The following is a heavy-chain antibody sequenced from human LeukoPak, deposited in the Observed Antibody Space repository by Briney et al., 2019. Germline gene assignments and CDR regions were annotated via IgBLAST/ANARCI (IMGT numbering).Heavy chain of an antibody. CDR1: GFTFSSYE. V-gene: IGHV3-48*03. CDR3: ARDLGIVVVPAAFDI. D-gene: IGHD2-2*01. J-gene: IGHJ3*02. Sequence: GGSLRLSCAASGFTFSSYEMNWVRQAPGKGLEWVSYISSSGSTIYYADSVKGRFTISRDNAKNSLYLQMNSLRAEDTAVYYCARDLGIVVVPAAFDIWGQGTMVTVSS. CDR2: ISSSGSTI.